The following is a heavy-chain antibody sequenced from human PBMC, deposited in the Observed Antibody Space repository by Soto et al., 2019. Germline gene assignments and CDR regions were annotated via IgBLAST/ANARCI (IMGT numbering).Heavy chain of an antibody. CDR1: GGTFSSYA. J-gene: IGHJ6*02. V-gene: IGHV1-69*12. D-gene: IGHD2-21*02. Sequence: QVQLVQSGAEVKKPGSSVKVSCKASGGTFSSYAISWVRQAPGQGLEWMGGIIPIFGTANYAQKFQGRVTINAEESTSTAYMELSSLRSEDTAVYYCASHCGGDCYTAYYYYYGMDVWGQGTTVTVSS. CDR2: IIPIFGTA. CDR3: ASHCGGDCYTAYYYYYGMDV.